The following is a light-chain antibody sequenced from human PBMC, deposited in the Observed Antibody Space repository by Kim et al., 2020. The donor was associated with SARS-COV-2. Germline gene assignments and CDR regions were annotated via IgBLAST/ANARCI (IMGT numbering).Light chain of an antibody. J-gene: IGLJ2*01. CDR2: EVN. V-gene: IGLV2-8*01. Sequence: QSALTQPPSASGSTGQSVTISCTGTRSDIGYYNSVSWYQQHPGKVPKLIIYEVNKRPSGVPDRFFGSKSGDTASLIVSGLQAEDEADYYCSSYGGNNNLIFGGGTQLTVL. CDR1: RSDIGYYNS. CDR3: SSYGGNNNLI.